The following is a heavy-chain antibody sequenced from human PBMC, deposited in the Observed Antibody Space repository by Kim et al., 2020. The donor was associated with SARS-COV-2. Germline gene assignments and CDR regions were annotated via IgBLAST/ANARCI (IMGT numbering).Heavy chain of an antibody. CDR3: AGVREVTYYYYYYAFAV. Sequence: GGSLRLSCAASGFTVSSNYMSWVRQAPGKGLEWVSVIYSGGSTYYADSVKGRFTISRDNSKNTLYLQLNSLSAEDTAVSFCAGVREVTYYYYYYAFAVWG. CDR2: IYSGGST. J-gene: IGHJ6*01. V-gene: IGHV3-53*01. D-gene: IGHD3-10*01. CDR1: GFTVSSNY.